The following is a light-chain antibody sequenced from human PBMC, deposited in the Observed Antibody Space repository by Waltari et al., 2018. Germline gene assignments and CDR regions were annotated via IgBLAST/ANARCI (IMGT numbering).Light chain of an antibody. CDR1: QSLVHSDGNTY. CDR3: MQGTHWPWT. CDR2: RVS. J-gene: IGKJ1*01. V-gene: IGKV2-30*02. Sequence: DVVMTQSPLSLPVTLGQPASISCRSSQSLVHSDGNTYLNWFQQMPGQSPRRLVYRVSNRDSGVPDRFSGSGSGTDFTLKISRVEAEDVGVYYCMQGTHWPWTFGQGTKVEIK.